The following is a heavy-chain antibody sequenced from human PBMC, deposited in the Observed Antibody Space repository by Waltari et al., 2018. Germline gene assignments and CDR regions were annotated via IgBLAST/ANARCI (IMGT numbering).Heavy chain of an antibody. V-gene: IGHV4-4*02. CDR2: IYHSGGT. CDR3: ARRSTYYDFWSGQGYGMDV. CDR1: GGSISSSNW. J-gene: IGHJ6*02. D-gene: IGHD3-3*01. Sequence: QVQLQESGPGLVKPSGTLSLTCAVSGGSISSSNWWSWVRQPPGKGLEWIGEIYHSGGTNYNPSRKSRVTISVDKSKNQFSLKLSSVTAADTAVYYCARRSTYYDFWSGQGYGMDVWGQGTTVTVSS.